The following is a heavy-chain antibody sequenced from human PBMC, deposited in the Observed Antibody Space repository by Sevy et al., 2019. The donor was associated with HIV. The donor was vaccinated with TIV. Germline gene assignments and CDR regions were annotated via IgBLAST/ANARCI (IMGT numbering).Heavy chain of an antibody. Sequence: GGSLRLSCAASGFTFSSYPMHWVRQAPGKGLEWVAVISYDGSSKYYADSVKGRLTISRDNSKNTLYVQMNSLRAEDTAVYYCGRDREMGNYYDSSGSIDYWGQGTLVTVSS. D-gene: IGHD3-22*01. CDR3: GRDREMGNYYDSSGSIDY. CDR1: GFTFSSYP. CDR2: ISYDGSSK. V-gene: IGHV3-30*04. J-gene: IGHJ4*02.